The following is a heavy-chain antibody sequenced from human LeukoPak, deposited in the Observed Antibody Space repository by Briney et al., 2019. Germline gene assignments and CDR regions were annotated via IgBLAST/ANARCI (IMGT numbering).Heavy chain of an antibody. J-gene: IGHJ4*02. D-gene: IGHD2-8*01. CDR3: AKTTNISPPQYFDS. CDR1: GYSFTSYW. CDR2: IYPGDSDT. Sequence: GESLKISCKGSGYSFTSYWIGWVRQMPGKGLEWIGIIYPGDSDTRYSPSFQGQVTISADKPISTAYLQWSSLKASDTAIYYCAKTTNISPPQYFDSWGQGTLVTVSS. V-gene: IGHV5-51*04.